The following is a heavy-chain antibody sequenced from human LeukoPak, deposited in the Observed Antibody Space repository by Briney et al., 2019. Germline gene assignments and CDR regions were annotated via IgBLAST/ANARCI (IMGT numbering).Heavy chain of an antibody. V-gene: IGHV3-74*01. Sequence: GGSLRLSCAASGFTFSSYWMHWVRQAPGKGLVWVSRINSDGSSTSYADSVKGRFTISRDNAKNTLYLQMNSLRAEDTAVYYCARVSYARVFDYWGQGTLVTVSS. CDR2: INSDGSST. CDR3: ARVSYARVFDY. CDR1: GFTFSSYW. J-gene: IGHJ4*02.